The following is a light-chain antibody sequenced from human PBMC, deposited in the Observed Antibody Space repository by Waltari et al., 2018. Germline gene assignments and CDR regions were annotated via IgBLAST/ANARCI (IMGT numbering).Light chain of an antibody. CDR3: SSYTSVNTR. CDR2: DVA. V-gene: IGLV2-14*03. J-gene: IGLJ2*01. CDR1: SRDVDGFNF. Sequence: QSALTQPASMSGSPGQSMTLSCTDTSRDVDGFNFVSWYQQYPGKAPNLIIYDVANRPSGVSHRFSGSRSGNTASLTISGLQAEDEADYYCSSYTSVNTRFGGGTKLTVL.